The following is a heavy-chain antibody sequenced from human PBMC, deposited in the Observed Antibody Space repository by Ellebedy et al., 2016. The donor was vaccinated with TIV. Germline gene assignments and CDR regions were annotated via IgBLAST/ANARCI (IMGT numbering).Heavy chain of an antibody. CDR1: GFSLSNYV. Sequence: GESLKIPCAASGFSLSNYVMHWVRQAPGKGLEWLAIISNDGSNKYYADSVKGRFTISRDNSNNTLYLQMNSLRADDTAVFYCARDDSGTFYFDYWGQGTLVTVSS. J-gene: IGHJ4*02. CDR2: ISNDGSNK. D-gene: IGHD3-10*01. V-gene: IGHV3-30*04. CDR3: ARDDSGTFYFDY.